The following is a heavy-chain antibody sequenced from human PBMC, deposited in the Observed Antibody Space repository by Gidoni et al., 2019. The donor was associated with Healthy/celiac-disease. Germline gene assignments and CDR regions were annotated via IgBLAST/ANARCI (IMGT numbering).Heavy chain of an antibody. CDR2: MSGSGGST. Sequence: VQLLESGGGLVQPGGSLSLPCAASGFTFSSYAMSWVRQAPGKGLGWVSAMSGSGGSTYYADSVKGRFTISRDNSKNTLYLQMNSLRAEDTAVYYCAKGGNFDAKYYFDYWGQGTLVTVSS. CDR3: AKGGNFDAKYYFDY. V-gene: IGHV3-23*01. D-gene: IGHD3-9*01. J-gene: IGHJ4*02. CDR1: GFTFSSYA.